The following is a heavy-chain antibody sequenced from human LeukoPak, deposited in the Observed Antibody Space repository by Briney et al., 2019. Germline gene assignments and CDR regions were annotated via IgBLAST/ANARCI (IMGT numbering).Heavy chain of an antibody. V-gene: IGHV1-2*02. J-gene: IGHJ4*02. Sequence: ASVKVSCKASGYTFTGYYMHWVRQAPGQGLEWMGWINPNSGGTNYARKFQGRVTMTRDTSIGTAYMELSRLRSDDTAVYYCARGSSGGSPTVYWGQGTLVTVSS. CDR1: GYTFTGYY. CDR2: INPNSGGT. CDR3: ARGSSGGSPTVY. D-gene: IGHD2-15*01.